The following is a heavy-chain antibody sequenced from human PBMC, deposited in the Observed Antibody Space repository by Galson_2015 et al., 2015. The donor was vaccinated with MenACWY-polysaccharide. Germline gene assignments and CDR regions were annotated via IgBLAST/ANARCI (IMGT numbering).Heavy chain of an antibody. J-gene: IGHJ4*01. CDR3: TSGQLRWYPFDY. Sequence: ETLSLACSVSHSSIKSSYYWGWVRQPPGQGLEWVGSTFHSGSLYQNPSLRGRVTMSVDTSTNHFSLDLTSVTAADTAVYYCTSGQLRWYPFDYWGHGTLVTVAS. CDR2: TFHSGSL. D-gene: IGHD6-13*01. CDR1: HSSIKSSYY. V-gene: IGHV4-38-2*02.